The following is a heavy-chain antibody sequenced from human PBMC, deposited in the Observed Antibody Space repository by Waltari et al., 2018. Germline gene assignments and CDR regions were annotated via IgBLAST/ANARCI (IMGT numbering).Heavy chain of an antibody. Sequence: QVQLQQWGAGLLKPSETLSLTCAVYGGSFSGYYWSWIRQPPGKGLEWIGEINHSGSTNYNPSLKSRVTISVDTSKNQFSLKLSSVTAADTAVYYCAILSTPDVDTATLYFDYWGQGTLVTVSS. CDR3: AILSTPDVDTATLYFDY. D-gene: IGHD5-18*01. CDR1: GGSFSGYY. V-gene: IGHV4-34*01. J-gene: IGHJ4*02. CDR2: INHSGST.